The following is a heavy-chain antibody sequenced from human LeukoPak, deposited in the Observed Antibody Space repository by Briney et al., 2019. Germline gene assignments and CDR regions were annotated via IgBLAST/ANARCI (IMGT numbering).Heavy chain of an antibody. D-gene: IGHD6-13*01. CDR3: AREGSSSWGTNWFDP. Sequence: PGGSLRLSCAASGFTFSSYSMNWVRQAPGKGLEWVSYISSSSSTIYYADSVEGRFTISRDNAKNSLYLQMNSLRAEDTAVYYCAREGSSSWGTNWFDPWGQGILVTVSS. CDR1: GFTFSSYS. J-gene: IGHJ5*02. V-gene: IGHV3-48*01. CDR2: ISSSSSTI.